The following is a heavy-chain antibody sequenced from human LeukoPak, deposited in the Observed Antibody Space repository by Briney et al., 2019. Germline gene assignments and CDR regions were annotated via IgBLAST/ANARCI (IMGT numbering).Heavy chain of an antibody. CDR2: IYSSGST. V-gene: IGHV3-66*01. J-gene: IGHJ4*02. CDR3: ARERNLEIAVAGTIFDY. Sequence: GGSLRLSCAASGFTVSSKYMGWVRQAPGKGLEWVSVIYSSGSTYYADSEKGRFTISRDNSKNTLYLQMNSLRGEDTAVYYCARERNLEIAVAGTIFDYWGQGTLVTVSS. CDR1: GFTVSSKY. D-gene: IGHD6-19*01.